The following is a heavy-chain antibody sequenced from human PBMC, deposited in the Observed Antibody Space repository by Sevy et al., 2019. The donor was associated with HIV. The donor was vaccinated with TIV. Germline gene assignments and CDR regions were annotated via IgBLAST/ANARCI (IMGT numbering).Heavy chain of an antibody. CDR2: IQYDGSNK. CDR1: GFSFSSYG. V-gene: IGHV3-30*02. CDR3: VKEGGGEGGDH. J-gene: IGHJ4*02. Sequence: GGSLRLSCAASGFSFSSYGMHWVRQAPGKGLEWMSYIQYDGSNKDYADSLKGRFTISRDNSKNTLYLQMNSVRVEDTAVFYCVKEGGGEGGDHWGQGTLVTVSS. D-gene: IGHD2-21*01.